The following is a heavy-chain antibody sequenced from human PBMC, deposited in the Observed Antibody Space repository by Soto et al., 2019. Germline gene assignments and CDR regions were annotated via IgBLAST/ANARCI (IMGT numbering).Heavy chain of an antibody. J-gene: IGHJ4*02. CDR2: ISAYNGNT. Sequence: GASVKVSCKASGYTFTTYGISWVRQAPGQGLEWMGWISAYNGNTNYAQKLQGRVTMTRDKSTSTAYMELRSLRSDDTAVFYCASGSRNSGSDFDYWGLGTLVTVSS. D-gene: IGHD5-12*01. CDR1: GYTFTTYG. CDR3: ASGSRNSGSDFDY. V-gene: IGHV1-18*01.